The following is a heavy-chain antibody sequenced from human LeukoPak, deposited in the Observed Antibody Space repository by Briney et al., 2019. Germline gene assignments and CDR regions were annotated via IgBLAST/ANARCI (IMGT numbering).Heavy chain of an antibody. J-gene: IGHJ4*02. V-gene: IGHV4-39*01. CDR1: GASISSSSYY. CDR2: IYYSGSS. CDR3: ARLVASNPYCDY. D-gene: IGHD4-11*01. Sequence: ASETLSLTCTVSGASISSSSYYWGWIRQPPGKGLEWIGSIYYSGSSYYNPSLKSRVTISVDTSKNQFSLKVSSVTAADTAVYYCARLVASNPYCDYWGQGTPVTVSS.